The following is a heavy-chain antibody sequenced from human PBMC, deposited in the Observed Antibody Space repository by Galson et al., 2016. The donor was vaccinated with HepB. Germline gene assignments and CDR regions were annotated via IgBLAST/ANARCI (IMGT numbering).Heavy chain of an antibody. CDR3: ARDVSGYSGIQ. V-gene: IGHV3-21*03. CDR2: ITSRGNYI. Sequence: LRLSCAASGFSFSSYSMTWVRQAPGKGLEWVSAITSRGNYIHYADSVKGRFTISRDNAKKSLFLQMNSLRAEDTAVYYCARDVSGYSGIQWGQGTLVTVST. D-gene: IGHD5-12*01. J-gene: IGHJ4*02. CDR1: GFSFSSYS.